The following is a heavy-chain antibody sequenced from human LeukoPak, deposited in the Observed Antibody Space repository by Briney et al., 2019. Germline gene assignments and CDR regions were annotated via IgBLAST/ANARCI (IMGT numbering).Heavy chain of an antibody. CDR1: GFTFSDYY. CDR3: ARLRAAPITMAPDY. V-gene: IGHV3-11*01. Sequence: KPGGSLRLSCAASGFTFSDYYMSWIRQAPGKGPEWVSYISSSGSNIYYADSVKGRFTISRDNAKNSLYLQMNSLRAEDTAVYYCARLRAAPITMAPDYWGQGTLVTVSS. J-gene: IGHJ4*02. D-gene: IGHD3-10*01. CDR2: ISSSGSNI.